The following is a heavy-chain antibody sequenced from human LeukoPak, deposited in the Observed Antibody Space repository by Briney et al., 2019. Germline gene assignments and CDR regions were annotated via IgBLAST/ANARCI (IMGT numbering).Heavy chain of an antibody. J-gene: IGHJ4*02. V-gene: IGHV3-48*01. CDR2: ISSSSSTI. Sequence: PGGSLRLSCAASGFTFSSYSMNWVRQAPGKGMEGVSYISSSSSTIYYADSEKGRFTISRDNAKNSLYLQMNSLRAEDTAVYYCARGGFGELFSSDYWGQGTLVTVSS. D-gene: IGHD3-10*01. CDR1: GFTFSSYS. CDR3: ARGGFGELFSSDY.